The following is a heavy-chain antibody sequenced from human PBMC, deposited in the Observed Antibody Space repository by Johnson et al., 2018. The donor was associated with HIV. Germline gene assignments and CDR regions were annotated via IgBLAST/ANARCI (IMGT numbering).Heavy chain of an antibody. D-gene: IGHD3-22*01. J-gene: IGHJ3*02. CDR3: ASSITRIVVVTGGAFDI. CDR2: IYSGGST. V-gene: IGHV3-66*01. CDR1: GLTVSSNY. Sequence: VQLVESGGGLVQPGGSLRVSCAASGLTVSSNYMSWVRQAPGKGLEWVSVIYSGGSTYYADSVKGRFTISRDNSKNTRYLQMNSLRAEDTAVYYCASSITRIVVVTGGAFDIWGQGTMVTVSS.